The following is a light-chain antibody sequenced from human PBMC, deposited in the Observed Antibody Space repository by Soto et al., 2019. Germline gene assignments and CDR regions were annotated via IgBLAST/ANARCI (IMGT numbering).Light chain of an antibody. CDR1: SSNIGAGYD. CDR3: QSYDSSLSGL. J-gene: IGLJ7*01. Sequence: QSVLTQPPSVSGAPGQRVTISCTGSSSNIGAGYDVHWYQQLPGTAPKLLIYDNTNRPSGVPDRFSGSKSGTSASLAITGLQAEDEADYYCQSYDSSLSGLFGGGTQLTVL. V-gene: IGLV1-40*01. CDR2: DNT.